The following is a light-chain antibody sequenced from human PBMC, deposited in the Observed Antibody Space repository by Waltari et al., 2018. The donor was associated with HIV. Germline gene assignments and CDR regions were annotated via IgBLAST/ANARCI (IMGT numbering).Light chain of an antibody. V-gene: IGKV1-5*03. CDR2: GAS. CDR3: QQYHTQRT. J-gene: IGKJ1*01. CDR1: QSVSTW. Sequence: DIQMTQSPATLSASVGDSVTITCRASQSVSTWLAWYQQKPGRAPTILIYGASTLETGVPSRCSGSGSVTEFTLTISSLQPDDFATYFCQQYHTQRTFGQGT.